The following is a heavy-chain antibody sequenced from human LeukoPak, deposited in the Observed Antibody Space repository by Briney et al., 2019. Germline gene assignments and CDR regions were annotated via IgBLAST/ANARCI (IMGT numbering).Heavy chain of an antibody. Sequence: SETLSLTCTVSGGSISSNYYWGWIRQAPGKGLEWIGSLYYSGSTNYNPSLNSRATISVGTSKNRFSLNLTSVTAADTAIYYCATPIDYYDSSGYYNWGQGTLVTVSS. V-gene: IGHV4-39*01. CDR1: GGSISSNYY. D-gene: IGHD3-22*01. CDR3: ATPIDYYDSSGYYN. CDR2: LYYSGST. J-gene: IGHJ4*02.